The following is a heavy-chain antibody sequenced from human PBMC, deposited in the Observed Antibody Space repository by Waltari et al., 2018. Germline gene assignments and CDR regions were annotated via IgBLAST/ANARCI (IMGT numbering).Heavy chain of an antibody. J-gene: IGHJ4*02. Sequence: EVHLVESGGGLVKPGGSLGVSCAAPGFDFSSFSINWIRQTPGKGLEWVSSISKSGRVTEYADSVKGRFTFSRDNANNSVYLQMNSLRVEDTAVYYCNVELAEAGNWGQGTLVTVSP. CDR3: NVELAEAGN. CDR2: ISKSGRVT. V-gene: IGHV3-21*06. D-gene: IGHD6-13*01. CDR1: GFDFSSFS.